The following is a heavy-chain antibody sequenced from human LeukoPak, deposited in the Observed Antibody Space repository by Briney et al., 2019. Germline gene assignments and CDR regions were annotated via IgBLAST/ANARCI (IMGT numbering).Heavy chain of an antibody. Sequence: PSETLSLTCTVSGGSISSGGYYWSWIRQPPGKGLEWIGEINHSGSTNYNPSLKSRVTISVDTSKNQFSLKLSSVTAADTAVYYCARGGAVAVNFDYWGQGTLVTVSS. J-gene: IGHJ4*02. D-gene: IGHD6-19*01. CDR3: ARGGAVAVNFDY. CDR2: INHSGST. CDR1: GGSISSGGYY. V-gene: IGHV4-39*07.